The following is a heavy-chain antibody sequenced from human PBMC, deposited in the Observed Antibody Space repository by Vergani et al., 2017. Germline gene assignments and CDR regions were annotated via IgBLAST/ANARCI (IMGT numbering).Heavy chain of an antibody. V-gene: IGHV3-48*03. J-gene: IGHJ1*01. CDR1: GFSFSSYE. Sequence: EVQLVESGGSLVQPGGSLRLSCAVSGFSFSSYEMNWVRQAPGKGLEWISYISTRGTTIYYADSVKGRFTISRDNAKNSLYLQMNSLRADDTAVYYCARVAPVFQHGGQGTLVTVSS. CDR3: ARVAPVFQH. CDR2: ISTRGTTI.